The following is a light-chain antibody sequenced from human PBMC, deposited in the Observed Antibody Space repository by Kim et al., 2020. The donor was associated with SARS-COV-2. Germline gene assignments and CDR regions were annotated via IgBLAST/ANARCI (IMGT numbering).Light chain of an antibody. Sequence: GQTLTISCTGASGSFASNYVQWYHRRPGRPPATVIYEDNQRPSGVPDRFSGSIDSSSNSASLTISGLKTEDEADYYCQSCDSSTVVFGGGTQLTVL. CDR2: EDN. CDR1: SGSFASNY. CDR3: QSCDSSTVV. V-gene: IGLV6-57*02. J-gene: IGLJ2*01.